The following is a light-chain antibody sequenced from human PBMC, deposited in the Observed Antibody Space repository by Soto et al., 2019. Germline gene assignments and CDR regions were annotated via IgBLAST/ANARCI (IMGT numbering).Light chain of an antibody. CDR1: QSVNNN. J-gene: IGKJ4*01. CDR2: GAS. V-gene: IGKV3-15*01. CDR3: QQYNNWPLT. Sequence: EIVMTQSPATLSVSPGERATLSCRASQSVNNNLAWYQQKPGQAPRLLIYGASARATGIPARFSGSVSGTEFTLTISSLQSEDFAVYYCQQYNNWPLTFGGGTTVEIK.